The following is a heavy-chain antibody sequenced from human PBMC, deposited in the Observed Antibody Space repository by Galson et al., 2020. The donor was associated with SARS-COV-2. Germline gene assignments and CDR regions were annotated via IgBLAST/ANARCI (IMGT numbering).Heavy chain of an antibody. J-gene: IGHJ4*02. D-gene: IGHD6-19*01. CDR2: IYYIGGT. V-gene: IGHV4-59*01. CDR1: GSSISSYY. CDR3: ATSYSSGWYAFDY. Sequence: SETLSLTCTVSGSSISSYYWSWIRQPPGKGLEWIGYIYYIGGTNYNPSLKSRVTISVDTSKNQCSLQLSTVTAADTAIYYCATSYSSGWYAFDYWGQGTLVTVSS.